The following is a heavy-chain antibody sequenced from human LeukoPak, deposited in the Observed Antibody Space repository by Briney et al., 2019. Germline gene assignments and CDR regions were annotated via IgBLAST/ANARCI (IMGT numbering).Heavy chain of an antibody. CDR3: ARTDIVVVPAAISWFDP. V-gene: IGHV4-30-4*08. Sequence: SQTLSLTCTVSGGSISSGDYYWSWIRQPPGKGLEWIGYIYYSGSTYYNPSLKSRVTISVDTSKNQFSLKLSSVTAADTAVYYCARTDIVVVPAAISWFDPWGQGTLATVSS. CDR2: IYYSGST. J-gene: IGHJ5*02. CDR1: GGSISSGDYY. D-gene: IGHD2-2*02.